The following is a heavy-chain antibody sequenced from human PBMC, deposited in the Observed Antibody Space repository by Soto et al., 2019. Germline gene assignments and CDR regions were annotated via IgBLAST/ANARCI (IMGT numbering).Heavy chain of an antibody. J-gene: IGHJ6*02. CDR3: ARGRVTTRLNYYYGMDV. D-gene: IGHD4-4*01. V-gene: IGHV4-34*01. CDR1: GGSFSGYY. CDR2: INHSGST. Sequence: SETLSLTCAVYGGSFSGYYWSWIRQPPGKGLEWIGEINHSGSTNYNPPLKSRVTISVDTSKNQFSLKLSSVTAADTAVYYCARGRVTTRLNYYYGMDVWGQGTTGTVSS.